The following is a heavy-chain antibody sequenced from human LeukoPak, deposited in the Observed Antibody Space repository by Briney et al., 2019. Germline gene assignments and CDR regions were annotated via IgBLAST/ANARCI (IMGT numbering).Heavy chain of an antibody. CDR2: IYYSGST. D-gene: IGHD2-15*01. Sequence: SETLSLTCTVSGGSISSYYWSWIRQPPGKGLEWIGYIYYSGSTNYNPSLKSRVTISVDTSKNQFSLKLSSVTAADTAVYYCARHESRWDAFDIWGQGTVVTVSS. CDR3: ARHESRWDAFDI. J-gene: IGHJ3*02. CDR1: GGSISSYY. V-gene: IGHV4-59*08.